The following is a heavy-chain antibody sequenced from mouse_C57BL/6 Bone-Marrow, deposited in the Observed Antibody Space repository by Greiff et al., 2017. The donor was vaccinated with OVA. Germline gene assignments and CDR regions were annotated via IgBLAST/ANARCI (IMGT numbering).Heavy chain of an antibody. J-gene: IGHJ1*03. D-gene: IGHD3-1*01. CDR3: AREAGPFNWYFDV. CDR2: ISYDGSN. CDR1: GYSITSGYY. Sequence: EVQRVESGPGLVKPSQSLSLTCSVTGYSITSGYYWNWIRQFPGNKLEWMGYISYDGSNNYNPSLKNRISITRDTSKNQFFLKLNSVTTEDTATYYCAREAGPFNWYFDVWGTGTTVTVSS. V-gene: IGHV3-6*01.